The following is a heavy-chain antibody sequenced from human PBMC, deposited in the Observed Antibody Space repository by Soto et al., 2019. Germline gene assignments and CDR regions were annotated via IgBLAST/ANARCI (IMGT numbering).Heavy chain of an antibody. CDR2: IDPSESYT. J-gene: IGHJ6*02. Sequence: PGESLKISGKGSGYSFTSYWIGWVRQMPGKGVEWMGRIDPSESYTNYSPSFEGHVTISADRSISTAYLPWSSLKASDTAMYYCATFDCSGWSYYYYSGMDVWGQGTTVTVSS. CDR1: GYSFTSYW. V-gene: IGHV5-10-1*01. D-gene: IGHD6-19*01. CDR3: ATFDCSGWSYYYYSGMDV.